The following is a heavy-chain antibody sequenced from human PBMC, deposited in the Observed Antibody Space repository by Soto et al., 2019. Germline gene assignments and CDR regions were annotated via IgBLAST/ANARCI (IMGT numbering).Heavy chain of an antibody. Sequence: SETLSLTCTVSGTSISSTNYYWVWIRQPPGKGLEWITSIYYTGMTYYNPSLKSRVTISVDTSKNQFSLKLSSVTAADRAVYYCATAPSSSNGYRQFDNLGQGTLVT. V-gene: IGHV4-39*01. D-gene: IGHD6-25*01. CDR1: GTSISSTNYY. CDR3: ATAPSSSNGYRQFDN. J-gene: IGHJ4*02. CDR2: IYYTGMT.